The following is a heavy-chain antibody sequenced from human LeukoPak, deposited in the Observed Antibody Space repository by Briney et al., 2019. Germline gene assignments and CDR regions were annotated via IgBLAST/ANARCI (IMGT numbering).Heavy chain of an antibody. Sequence: NPGGSLRLSCAASGFTFSSYSMNWVRQAPGKGLEWVSSISSSSSYIYYADSVKGRFTISRDNAKNSLYLQMNSLRAEDTAVYYCARVCIWGRRIVGATMNYFDYWGQEPWSPSPQ. CDR3: ARVCIWGRRIVGATMNYFDY. CDR1: GFTFSSYS. V-gene: IGHV3-21*01. D-gene: IGHD1-26*01. J-gene: IGHJ4*01. CDR2: ISSSSSYI.